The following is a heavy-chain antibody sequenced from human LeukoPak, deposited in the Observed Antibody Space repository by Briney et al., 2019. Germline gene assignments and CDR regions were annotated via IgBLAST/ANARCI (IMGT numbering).Heavy chain of an antibody. Sequence: ASVKVSCKASGYTFTGYYMHWVRQAPGQGLEWMGWINPNSGGTNYAQKFQGRVTMTRDTSISTAYMEPSRLRSDDTAVYYCARVDCSSTSCYEDDAFDIWGQGTMVTVSS. CDR2: INPNSGGT. CDR1: GYTFTGYY. CDR3: ARVDCSSTSCYEDDAFDI. J-gene: IGHJ3*02. V-gene: IGHV1-2*02. D-gene: IGHD2-2*01.